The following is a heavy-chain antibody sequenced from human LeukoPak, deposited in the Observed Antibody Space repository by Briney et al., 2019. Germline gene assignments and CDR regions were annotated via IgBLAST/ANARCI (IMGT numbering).Heavy chain of an antibody. CDR2: ISYDGSNK. CDR3: ARENYYDSSGYYPYFDY. D-gene: IGHD3-22*01. CDR1: GFTFSSYA. J-gene: IGHJ4*02. V-gene: IGHV3-30-3*01. Sequence: GGSLRLSCAASGFTFSSYAMHWVRQAPGKGLEWVGVISYDGSNKYYADSVKGRFTISRDNSKNTLYLQMNSLRAEDTAVYYCARENYYDSSGYYPYFDYWGQGTLVTVSS.